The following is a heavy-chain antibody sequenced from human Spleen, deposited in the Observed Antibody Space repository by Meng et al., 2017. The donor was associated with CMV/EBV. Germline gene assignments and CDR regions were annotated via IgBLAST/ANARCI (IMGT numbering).Heavy chain of an antibody. D-gene: IGHD5-12*01. CDR3: AKSRNGYGGEDY. V-gene: IGHV3-23*01. Sequence: WTDSGFTFNSDDMNWVRQAPGKGLEWVSTISDSGGNTYYPDSVKGRFTISRDNSNNTLYLQMNSLRAEDTAIYYCAKSRNGYGGEDYWGQGMLVTVSS. J-gene: IGHJ4*02. CDR2: ISDSGGNT. CDR1: GFTFNSDD.